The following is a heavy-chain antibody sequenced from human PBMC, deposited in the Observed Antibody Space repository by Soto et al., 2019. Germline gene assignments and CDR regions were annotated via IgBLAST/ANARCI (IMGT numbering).Heavy chain of an antibody. CDR3: ARDNGDYVIDY. D-gene: IGHD4-17*01. V-gene: IGHV4-31*03. Sequence: PSETLSLTCTLSGGSISSGGYYWSWIRQHPGKGLEWIGYIDYSGSTYYNPSLKSRVTISLDTSKNQFSLKLSSVTAADTAVYYCARDNGDYVIDYWGQGTLVTVSS. CDR1: GGSISSGGYY. J-gene: IGHJ4*02. CDR2: IDYSGST.